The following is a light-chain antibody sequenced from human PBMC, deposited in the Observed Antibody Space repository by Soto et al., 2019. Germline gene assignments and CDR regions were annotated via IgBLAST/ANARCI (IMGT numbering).Light chain of an antibody. CDR1: SSDVGSYNL. Sequence: QCALTQPASVCGSPGQSITISCTGTSSDVGSYNLVSWYQQHPGKAPKVIIYEGGKRPSGVSNRFSGSKSGITASLTISGLQAEDEADYYCCSYAGYSTSAVFGGGTKLTVL. V-gene: IGLV2-23*01. CDR2: EGG. CDR3: CSYAGYSTSAV. J-gene: IGLJ2*01.